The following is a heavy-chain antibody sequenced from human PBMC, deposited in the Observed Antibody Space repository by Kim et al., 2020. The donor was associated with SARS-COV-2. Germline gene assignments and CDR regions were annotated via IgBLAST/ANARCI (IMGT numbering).Heavy chain of an antibody. D-gene: IGHD3-10*01. CDR3: AKGGWQLVRYYFDY. Sequence: GGSLRLSCAASGFTFSSYGMHWVRQAPGKGLEWVAVISYDGSNKYYADSVKGRFTISRDNSKNTLYLQMNSLRAEDTAVYYCAKGGWQLVRYYFDYWGQGTLVTVSS. CDR1: GFTFSSYG. V-gene: IGHV3-30*18. J-gene: IGHJ4*02. CDR2: ISYDGSNK.